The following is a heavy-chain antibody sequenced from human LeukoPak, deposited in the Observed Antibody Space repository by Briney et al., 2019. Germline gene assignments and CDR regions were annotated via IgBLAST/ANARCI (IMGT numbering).Heavy chain of an antibody. CDR1: GGSISSGGYY. V-gene: IGHV4-31*03. Sequence: SETLSLTCTVSGGSISSGGYYWSWIRQHPGKGLEWIGYIYYSGSTYYNPSLKSRVTISADTSKNQFSLKLSSVTAADTAVYYCARDRGYCSGGSCYDDAFDIWGQGTMVTVSS. CDR3: ARDRGYCSGGSCYDDAFDI. J-gene: IGHJ3*02. D-gene: IGHD2-15*01. CDR2: IYYSGST.